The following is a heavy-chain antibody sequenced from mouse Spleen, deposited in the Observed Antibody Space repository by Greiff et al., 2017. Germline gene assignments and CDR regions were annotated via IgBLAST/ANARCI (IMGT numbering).Heavy chain of an antibody. CDR2: IWRGGST. CDR3: ATPFYYGNPYAMDY. CDR1: GFSLTSYG. J-gene: IGHJ4*01. V-gene: IGHV2-5*01. D-gene: IGHD2-1*01. Sequence: QVQLQQSGPGLVQPSQSLSITCTVSGFSLTSYGVHWVRQSPGKGLEWLGVIWRGGSTDYNAAFMSRLSITKDNSKSQVFFKMNSLQADDTAIYYCATPFYYGNPYAMDYWGQGTSVTVSS.